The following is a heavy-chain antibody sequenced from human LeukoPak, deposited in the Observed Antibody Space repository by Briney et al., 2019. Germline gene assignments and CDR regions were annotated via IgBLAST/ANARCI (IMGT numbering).Heavy chain of an antibody. V-gene: IGHV4-59*01. CDR3: ARVEDGAVAFDYYFDY. D-gene: IGHD6-19*01. CDR1: GGSISSYY. Sequence: SETLSLTCTVSGGSISSYYWSWIRQPPGKGLEWIGYIHYSGSTNYNPSLKSRVTLSVDTSKNQFSLKLSSVTAADTAVYYCARVEDGAVAFDYYFDYWGQGTLVTVSS. J-gene: IGHJ4*02. CDR2: IHYSGST.